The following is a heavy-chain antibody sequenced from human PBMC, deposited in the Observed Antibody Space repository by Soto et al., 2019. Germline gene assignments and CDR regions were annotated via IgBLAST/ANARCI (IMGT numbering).Heavy chain of an antibody. D-gene: IGHD3-10*01. CDR1: GFTVSNYV. Sequence: GGSLRLSCAASGFTVSNYVTDWMGWVRQAPGKGLEWVSVISGSGAGTYYADSVKGRFTVSRDNPNNILYLQMNSLRVEDTAVYYCASYKRTFDSWGQGALVTVSS. J-gene: IGHJ4*02. V-gene: IGHV3-23*01. CDR3: ASYKRTFDS. CDR2: ISGSGAGT.